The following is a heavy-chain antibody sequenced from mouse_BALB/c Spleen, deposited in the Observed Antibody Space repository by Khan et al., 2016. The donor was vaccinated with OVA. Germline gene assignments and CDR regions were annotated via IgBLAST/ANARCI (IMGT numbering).Heavy chain of an antibody. CDR3: AKNRNGYFDY. CDR2: IWSGGIT. D-gene: IGHD1-1*02. CDR1: GFSLTNYG. Sequence: VKLEESGPGLVQPSQSLSITYTVSGFSLTNYGVHWVRQSPGKGLEWLGVIWSGGITDYNETFISRLSISKDISKSQVFFKMNSLQANDTAIYYCAKNRNGYFDYWGQGTTLTVSS. V-gene: IGHV2-2*02. J-gene: IGHJ2*01.